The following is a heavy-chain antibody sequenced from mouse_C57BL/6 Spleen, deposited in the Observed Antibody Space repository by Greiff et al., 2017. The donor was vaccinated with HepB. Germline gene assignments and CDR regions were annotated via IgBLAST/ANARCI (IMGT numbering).Heavy chain of an antibody. CDR2: IDPENGDT. J-gene: IGHJ3*01. CDR1: GFNIKDDY. V-gene: IGHV14-4*01. CDR3: TNGNPFAY. Sequence: DVQLQESGAELVRPGASVKLSCTASGFNIKDDYMHWVKQRPEQGLEWIGWIDPENGDTEYASKFQGKATITADTSSNTAYLQLSSLTSEDTAVYYCTNGNPFAYWGQGTLVTVSA. D-gene: IGHD2-1*01.